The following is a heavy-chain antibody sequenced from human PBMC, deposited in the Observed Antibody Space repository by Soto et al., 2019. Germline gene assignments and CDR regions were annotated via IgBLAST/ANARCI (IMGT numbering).Heavy chain of an antibody. V-gene: IGHV4-4*02. CDR1: SGSISSSNW. D-gene: IGHD4-17*01. CDR3: ASLNFLPTGTKGYYYYYYMYV. CDR2: IYHSGGT. J-gene: IGHJ6*03. Sequence: SETLSLTCAVSSGSISSSNWWSWVRQPPGKGLEWIGEIYHSGGTNYTPSLKSRVTISVDKPKTPLSLKLTSVTAADTAVYYCASLNFLPTGTKGYYYYYYMYVWGKGTTVTVSS.